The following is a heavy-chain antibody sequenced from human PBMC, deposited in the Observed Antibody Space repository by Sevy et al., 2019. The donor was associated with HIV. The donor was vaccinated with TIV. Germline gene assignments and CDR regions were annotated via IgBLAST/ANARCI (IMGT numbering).Heavy chain of an antibody. CDR3: ARESIGAVGDFDY. J-gene: IGHJ4*02. D-gene: IGHD6-13*01. V-gene: IGHV4-59*01. Sequence: SETLSLTCTVSGGSISNYFWSWIRQPPGKGLEWIGYIFYSGSTNYNPSLKSRVTILVDKSKNQVSLKLRSVTAADTAVYYCARESIGAVGDFDYWGQGTLVTVSS. CDR2: IFYSGST. CDR1: GGSISNYF.